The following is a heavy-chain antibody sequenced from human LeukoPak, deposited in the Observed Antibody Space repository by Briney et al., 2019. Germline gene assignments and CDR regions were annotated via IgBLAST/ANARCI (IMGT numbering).Heavy chain of an antibody. CDR3: ARLKITDNWFDL. Sequence: SETLSLTCSVSGGSISSYYWGWIRQAGRKGLEWIGRIDTSGTTNYHPSLKSRVSISVDKAKNQFSLNLSSVTAADTAVYYCARLKITDNWFDLWGQGTLVTVSA. CDR1: GGSISSYY. J-gene: IGHJ5*02. V-gene: IGHV4-4*07. CDR2: IDTSGTT. D-gene: IGHD1-20*01.